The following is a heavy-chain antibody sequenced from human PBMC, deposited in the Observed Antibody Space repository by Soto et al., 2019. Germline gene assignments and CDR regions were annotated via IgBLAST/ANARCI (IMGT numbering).Heavy chain of an antibody. CDR3: ARHGRYSSGYNDY. CDR2: FSYGGGT. CDR1: GGSISDYY. D-gene: IGHD6-19*01. J-gene: IGHJ4*02. Sequence: PSETLSLTCTVSGGSISDYYWSWIRQPPGKGLEWIGYFSYGGGTNNSPSLKSRAPLSGDMSKNHFSLNLSFVTAADTAVYYCARHGRYSSGYNDYGGQGTRVTVSS. V-gene: IGHV4-59*08.